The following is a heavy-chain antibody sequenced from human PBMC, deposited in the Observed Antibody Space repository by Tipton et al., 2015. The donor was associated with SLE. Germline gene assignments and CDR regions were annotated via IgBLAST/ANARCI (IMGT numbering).Heavy chain of an antibody. V-gene: IGHV3-74*01. CDR1: GFTFNNHW. CDR3: ARTPHDYGDYVIDY. CDR2: INTDGSSK. Sequence: SLRLSCTGSGFTFNNHWMHWVRQAPGQGLAWISRINTDGSSKTYADSVKGRFTISRDNAKSTLYLQLNSLRVEDTAVYYCARTPHDYGDYVIDYWGQGTLVTVSS. J-gene: IGHJ4*02. D-gene: IGHD4-17*01.